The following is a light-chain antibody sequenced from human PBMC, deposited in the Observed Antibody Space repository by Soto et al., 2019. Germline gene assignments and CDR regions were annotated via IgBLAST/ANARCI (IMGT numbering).Light chain of an antibody. CDR3: QQYRFWPWT. CDR2: RAS. V-gene: IGKV3-15*01. J-gene: IGKJ1*01. CDR1: PYNYSN. Sequence: VITRSSATLYVQTGERSTLSCISSPYNYSNVAWFQQRPGQPPRLLIYRASTRATGTPDRISGSGSGTEFTLTISSLQSEDVAVYYCQQYRFWPWTFGQGTKVDIK.